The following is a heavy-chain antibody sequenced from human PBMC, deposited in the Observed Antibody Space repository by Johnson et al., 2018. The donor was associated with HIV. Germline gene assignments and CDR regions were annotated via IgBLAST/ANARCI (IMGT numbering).Heavy chain of an antibody. J-gene: IGHJ3*02. D-gene: IGHD2-2*01. Sequence: QVQLVESGGGVVQPGRSLRLSCAASGFTFSSYAMHWVRQAPGKGLEWVAVISYDGSNKYYADSVKGRFTISRDNAKNSLFLQMNSLRAEDTAVYHCARGRIPATIAIDIWGQGTMVTVSS. CDR1: GFTFSSYA. V-gene: IGHV3-30-3*01. CDR2: ISYDGSNK. CDR3: ARGRIPATIAIDI.